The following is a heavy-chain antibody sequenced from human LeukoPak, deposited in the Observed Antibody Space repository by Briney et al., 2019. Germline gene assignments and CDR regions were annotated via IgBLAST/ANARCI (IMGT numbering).Heavy chain of an antibody. V-gene: IGHV1-69*04. CDR2: IIPILGIA. CDR3: AREGTYYYDSSGYY. J-gene: IGHJ4*02. CDR1: GGTFSSYA. Sequence: GASVKVSCKASGGTFSSYAISWVRQAPGQGLEWMGRIIPILGIANYAQKFQGRVTITADKSTSTAYTELSSLRSEDTAVYYCAREGTYYYDSSGYYWGQGTLVTVSS. D-gene: IGHD3-22*01.